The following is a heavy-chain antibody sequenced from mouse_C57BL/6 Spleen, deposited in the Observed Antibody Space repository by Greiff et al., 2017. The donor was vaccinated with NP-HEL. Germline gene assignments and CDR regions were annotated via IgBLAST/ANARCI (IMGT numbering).Heavy chain of an antibody. CDR3: ARSLSTVGGNWYFDV. D-gene: IGHD1-1*01. J-gene: IGHJ1*03. V-gene: IGHV1-64*01. CDR2: IHPNSGST. Sequence: QVQLQQSGAELVKPGASVKLSCKASGYTFTSYWMHWVKQRPGQGLEWIGMIHPNSGSTNYNEKFKSKATLTVDKSSSTAYMQLSSLTSEDSAVYYCARSLSTVGGNWYFDVWGTGTTVTVSS. CDR1: GYTFTSYW.